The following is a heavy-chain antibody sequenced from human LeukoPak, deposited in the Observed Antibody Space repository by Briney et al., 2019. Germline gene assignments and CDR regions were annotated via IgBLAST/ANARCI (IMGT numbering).Heavy chain of an antibody. J-gene: IGHJ3*02. CDR1: GGSLTGGTYG. Sequence: SETLSLSCTVSGGSLTGGTYGWSWVRQPAGEGLGWIGRIYTSRSTNYNPSLKSRVAISLDTSKNQVSLKLISVTAADTAIYYCARRVGWNAFDIWGQGTVVTVSS. CDR3: ARRVGWNAFDI. CDR2: IYTSRST. V-gene: IGHV4-61*02. D-gene: IGHD1-26*01.